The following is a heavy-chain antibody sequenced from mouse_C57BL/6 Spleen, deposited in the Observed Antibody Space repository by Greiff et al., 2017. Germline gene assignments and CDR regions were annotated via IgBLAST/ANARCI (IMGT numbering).Heavy chain of an antibody. CDR3: ARGSVGGFAY. CDR2: IYPGDGDN. CDR1: GYAFSSYW. J-gene: IGHJ3*01. V-gene: IGHV1-80*01. Sequence: QVQLQQSGAELVKPGASVKISCKASGYAFSSYWMNWVKQRPGKGLEWIGQIYPGDGDNTYNGKFKGKATLTADKSSSTAYMQLSSLTCEDSAVYFCARGSVGGFAYWGQGTLVTVSA. D-gene: IGHD4-1*01.